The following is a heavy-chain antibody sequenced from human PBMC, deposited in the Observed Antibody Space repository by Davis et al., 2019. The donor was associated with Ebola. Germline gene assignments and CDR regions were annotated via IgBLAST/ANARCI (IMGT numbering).Heavy chain of an antibody. Sequence: GGSLRLSCAASGFTFDDYGMSWVRQAPGKGLEWVSGINWNGGSTGYADSVKGRFTISRDNSKNTLYLQMNSLRAEDTAVYYCARVLGSSNDYWGQGTLVTVSS. V-gene: IGHV3-20*04. CDR1: GFTFDDYG. J-gene: IGHJ4*02. D-gene: IGHD6-13*01. CDR2: INWNGGST. CDR3: ARVLGSSNDY.